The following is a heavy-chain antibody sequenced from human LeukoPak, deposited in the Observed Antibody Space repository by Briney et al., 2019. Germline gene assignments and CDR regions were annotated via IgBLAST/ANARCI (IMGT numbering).Heavy chain of an antibody. CDR1: RFTFNTYG. V-gene: IGHV3-30*06. J-gene: IGHJ4*02. Sequence: GGSLRLSCAASRFTFNTYGMNWVRQAPGKGLEWVAIISWHGDTEFYGESVKGRFTISRDNSKNMVHLQMNSLRAEDTAVYYCARDLREYYFDRSGFSLGHWGQGTLVTVSS. CDR3: ARDLREYYFDRSGFSLGH. D-gene: IGHD3-22*01. CDR2: ISWHGDTE.